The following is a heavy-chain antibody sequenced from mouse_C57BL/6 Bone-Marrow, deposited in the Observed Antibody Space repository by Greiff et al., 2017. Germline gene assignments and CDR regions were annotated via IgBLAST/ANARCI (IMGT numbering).Heavy chain of an antibody. D-gene: IGHD2-2*01. Sequence: QVQLQQSGPELVKPGASVKISCKASGYAFSSSWMNWVKQRPGKGLEWIGRIYPGDGDTNYNGKFKGKATLTADKSSSTAYMQLSSLTSEDSTVYFCHGYWFAYWGQGTLVTVSA. CDR3: HGYWFAY. CDR2: IYPGDGDT. CDR1: GYAFSSSW. J-gene: IGHJ3*01. V-gene: IGHV1-82*01.